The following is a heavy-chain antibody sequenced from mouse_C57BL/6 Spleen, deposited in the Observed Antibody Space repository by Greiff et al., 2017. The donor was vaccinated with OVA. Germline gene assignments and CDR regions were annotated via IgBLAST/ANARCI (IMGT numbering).Heavy chain of an antibody. CDR3: TREGDGYSWFAY. CDR1: GYTFTDYE. V-gene: IGHV1-15*01. J-gene: IGHJ3*01. D-gene: IGHD2-3*01. Sequence: QVQLKESGAELVRPGASVTLSCKASGYTFTDYEMHWVKQTPVHGLEWIGAIDPETGGTAYNQKFKGKAILTADKSSSTAYMELRSLTSEDSAVYYCTREGDGYSWFAYWGQGTLVTVSA. CDR2: IDPETGGT.